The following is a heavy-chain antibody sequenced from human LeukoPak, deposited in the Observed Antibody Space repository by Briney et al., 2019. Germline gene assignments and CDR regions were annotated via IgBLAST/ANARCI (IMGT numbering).Heavy chain of an antibody. CDR1: GYTFTSYD. J-gene: IGHJ4*02. V-gene: IGHV1-8*03. CDR3: ARGYSYGYEADY. D-gene: IGHD5-18*01. Sequence: ASVKVSCKASGYTFTSYDINWVRQATGQGLEWKGWMNPNSGNTGYAQKFQGRVTITRNTSISTAYMELSSLRSEDTAVYHCARGYSYGYEADYWGQGTLVTVSS. CDR2: MNPNSGNT.